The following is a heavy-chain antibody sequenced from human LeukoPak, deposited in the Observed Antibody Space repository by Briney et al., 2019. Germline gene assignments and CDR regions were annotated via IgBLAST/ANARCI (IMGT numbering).Heavy chain of an antibody. CDR2: IIPIFGTA. V-gene: IGHV1-69*01. CDR1: GGTFSSYA. D-gene: IGHD7-27*01. Sequence: SVKVSCKASGGTFSSYAISWVRQATGQGLEWMGGIIPIFGTANYAQKFQGRVTITADESTSTAYMELSSLRSGDTAVYYCVYKWWGKTGDLYFDYWGQGTLVTVSS. CDR3: VYKWWGKTGDLYFDY. J-gene: IGHJ4*02.